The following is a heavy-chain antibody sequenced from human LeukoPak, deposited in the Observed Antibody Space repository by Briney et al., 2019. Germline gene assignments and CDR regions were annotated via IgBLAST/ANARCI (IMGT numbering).Heavy chain of an antibody. D-gene: IGHD6-13*01. V-gene: IGHV3-30*03. CDR1: GFTFSSYG. Sequence: GGSLRLSCAASGFTFSSYGMHWVRQAPGKGLEWVAVISYDGSNKYYADSVKGRFTISRDNSKNTLYLQMNSLRAEDTAVYHCALAWYGIVPLDYWGQGTLVTVSS. J-gene: IGHJ4*02. CDR2: ISYDGSNK. CDR3: ALAWYGIVPLDY.